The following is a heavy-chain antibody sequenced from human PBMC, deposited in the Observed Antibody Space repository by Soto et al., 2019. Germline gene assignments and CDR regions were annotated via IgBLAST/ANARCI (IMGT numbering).Heavy chain of an antibody. D-gene: IGHD6-19*01. CDR3: ARVPDSSLGTMDV. Sequence: VESLKISCNGSGYSFTTYWIGWVRQLPGQGLEWMGVMFPGDSDTRYSPSFQGQVTMSADPSTNTAYLEWSSLKAADSAMYYCARVPDSSLGTMDVWGQGTTVTVS. J-gene: IGHJ6*02. CDR1: GYSFTTYW. CDR2: MFPGDSDT. V-gene: IGHV5-51*01.